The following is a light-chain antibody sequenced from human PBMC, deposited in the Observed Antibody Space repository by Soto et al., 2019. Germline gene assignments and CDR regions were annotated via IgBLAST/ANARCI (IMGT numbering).Light chain of an antibody. V-gene: IGLV2-8*01. CDR2: DVT. CDR3: MCYAGGNNWV. J-gene: IGLJ3*02. CDR1: SSDVGTHGY. Sequence: ALTQPPSASGSPGQSVTISCTGTSSDVGTHGYVSWYQQHAGKAPKLMIYDVTKRPSGVPDRFSGSKSANTASLTVSGLQAEDEADYYCMCYAGGNNWVFGGGTKLTVL.